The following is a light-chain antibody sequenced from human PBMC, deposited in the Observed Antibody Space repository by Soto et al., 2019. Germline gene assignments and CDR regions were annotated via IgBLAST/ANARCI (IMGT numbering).Light chain of an antibody. Sequence: QSALTQPRSVSGSPGQSVTISCTGTSRDVGAYNYVSWYQQHPGKAPKLIIYDVSKWPSGVPDLFSGSKSGNTASLTISGLQAEDEADYYCCSSAGSSTVIFGGGTKVTVL. CDR3: CSSAGSSTVI. J-gene: IGLJ2*01. V-gene: IGLV2-11*01. CDR1: SRDVGAYNY. CDR2: DVS.